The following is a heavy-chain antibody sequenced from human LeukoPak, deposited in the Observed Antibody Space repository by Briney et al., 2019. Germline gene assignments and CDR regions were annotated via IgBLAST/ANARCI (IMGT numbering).Heavy chain of an antibody. V-gene: IGHV5-51*01. CDR2: IYPGDSDT. CDR3: ATRGSYCSSTSCPIDY. J-gene: IGHJ4*02. D-gene: IGHD2-2*01. Sequence: GESLKISCKGSGYSFISYWIGWVRQMPGKGLEWMGIIYPGDSDTRCSPSFQGQVTISADKSISTAYLQWSSLKASDTAMYYCATRGSYCSSTSCPIDYWGQGTLVTVSS. CDR1: GYSFISYW.